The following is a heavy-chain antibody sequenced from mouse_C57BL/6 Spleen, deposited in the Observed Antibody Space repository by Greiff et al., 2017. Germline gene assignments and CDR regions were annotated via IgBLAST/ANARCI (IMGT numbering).Heavy chain of an antibody. J-gene: IGHJ2*01. D-gene: IGHD1-1*01. Sequence: QVQLQQPGAELVKPGASVKMSCKASGYTFPSYWITWVKQRPGQGLEWIGDIYPGSGSPNYNEKFKSKATLTVDTSSSTAYMQLSSLTSEDSAVYYGARERYYGSSYIDYWGQGTTLTVSS. CDR1: GYTFPSYW. CDR3: ARERYYGSSYIDY. V-gene: IGHV1-55*01. CDR2: IYPGSGSP.